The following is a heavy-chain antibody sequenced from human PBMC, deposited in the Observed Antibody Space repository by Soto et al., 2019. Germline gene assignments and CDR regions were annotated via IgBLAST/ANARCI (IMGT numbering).Heavy chain of an antibody. V-gene: IGHV3-23*01. D-gene: IGHD6-19*01. J-gene: IGHJ5*02. CDR2: ISGSGGST. Sequence: GGSLRLSCAASGFTFSSYAMSWVRQAPGKGLEWVSAISGSGGSTYYADSVKGRFTISRDNSKNTLYLQMNSLRAEDTAVYYCAKAPGIAVADFNWFDPWGQGTLVTVSS. CDR3: AKAPGIAVADFNWFDP. CDR1: GFTFSSYA.